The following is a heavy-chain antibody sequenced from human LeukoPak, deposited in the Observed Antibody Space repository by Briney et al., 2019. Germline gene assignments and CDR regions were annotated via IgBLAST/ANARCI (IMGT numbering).Heavy chain of an antibody. CDR3: ARGPMFWSGYFQGDYYYGMDV. V-gene: IGHV1-8*01. Sequence: ASVKVSCKASGYTFTSYDINWVRQATGQGLEWMGWMKPNSGNTGYAQKFQGRVTMTRNTSISTAYMELSSLRSEDTAVYYCARGPMFWSGYFQGDYYYGMDVWGQGTTVTVSS. CDR2: MKPNSGNT. D-gene: IGHD3-3*01. J-gene: IGHJ6*02. CDR1: GYTFTSYD.